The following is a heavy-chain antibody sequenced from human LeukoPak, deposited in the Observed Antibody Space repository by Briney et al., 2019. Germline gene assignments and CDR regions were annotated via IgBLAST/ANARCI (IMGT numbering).Heavy chain of an antibody. D-gene: IGHD2-2*01. CDR2: IYHSGST. Sequence: SETQSLTCTVSGGSISSAGHYWGWIRQPPGKGLEWIGSIYHSGSTYYNPSLKSRVTISVDTSKNQFSLKLSSVTAADTAVYYCAREVPASSPPDYWGQGTLVTVSS. J-gene: IGHJ4*02. CDR1: GGSISSAGHY. V-gene: IGHV4-39*07. CDR3: AREVPASSPPDY.